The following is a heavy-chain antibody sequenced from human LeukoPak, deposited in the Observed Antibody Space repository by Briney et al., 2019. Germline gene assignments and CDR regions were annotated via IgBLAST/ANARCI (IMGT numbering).Heavy chain of an antibody. V-gene: IGHV4-59*01. CDR3: ARSTGSIMFIDY. J-gene: IGHJ4*02. Sequence: SETLSLTCTVSGGSISPYYWSWIRQPPGKGLEWLGYIYYSGNTDYNPSLKSRVAISVDTSKNQFSLKLSSVTAADTAVYYCARSTGSIMFIDYWGQGTLVTVSS. D-gene: IGHD3-16*01. CDR2: IYYSGNT. CDR1: GGSISPYY.